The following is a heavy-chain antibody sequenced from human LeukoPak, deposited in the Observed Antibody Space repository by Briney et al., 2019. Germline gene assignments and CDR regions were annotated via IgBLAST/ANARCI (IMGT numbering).Heavy chain of an antibody. D-gene: IGHD3-16*01. V-gene: IGHV1-8*03. CDR1: GYTFTSYD. Sequence: GASVKVSCKASGYTFTSYDINWVRQATGQGLEWMGWMNPNSGNTAYAQKFQGRVTITRNTSISTAYMELSRLRSDDTAVYYCARDIGLGEFALYYYYMDVWGKGTTVTVSS. CDR2: MNPNSGNT. CDR3: ARDIGLGEFALYYYYMDV. J-gene: IGHJ6*03.